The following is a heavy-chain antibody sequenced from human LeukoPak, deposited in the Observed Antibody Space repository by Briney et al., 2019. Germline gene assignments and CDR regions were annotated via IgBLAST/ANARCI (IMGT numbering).Heavy chain of an antibody. V-gene: IGHV3-7*01. CDR3: AREDCSGGSCYSRYYFDY. J-gene: IGHJ4*02. CDR1: GFTFSDYY. D-gene: IGHD2-15*01. CDR2: IKQDGSEK. Sequence: GGSLRLSCAASGFTFSDYYMSWIRQAPGKGLEWVANIKQDGSEKYYVDSVKGRFTISRDNAKNSLYLQMNSLRAEDTAVYYCAREDCSGGSCYSRYYFDYWGQGTLVTVSS.